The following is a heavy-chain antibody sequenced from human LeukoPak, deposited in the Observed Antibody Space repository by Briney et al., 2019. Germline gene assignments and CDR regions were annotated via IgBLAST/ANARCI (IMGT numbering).Heavy chain of an antibody. D-gene: IGHD3-3*01. Sequence: GGSLRLSCAASGFTFSSYAMSWVRQAPGKGLEWVSAISGSGGSTYYADSVKGRFTISRDNSKNTLYLQMNSLRAEDTAVYYCAKPERGYLLYYNMDVWGKGTTVTVSS. CDR3: AKPERGYLLYYNMDV. CDR2: ISGSGGST. J-gene: IGHJ6*03. CDR1: GFTFSSYA. V-gene: IGHV3-23*01.